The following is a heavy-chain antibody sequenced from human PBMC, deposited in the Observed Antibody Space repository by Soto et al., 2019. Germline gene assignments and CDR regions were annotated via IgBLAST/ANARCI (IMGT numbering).Heavy chain of an antibody. CDR3: ATVLLWFGESDYYGMDV. CDR1: GYSFTSYW. Sequence: GESLKISCKGSGYSFTSYWISWVRQMPGKGLGWMGRIDPSDSYTKYSPSFQGHVTISADKSISTAYLQWSSLKASDTAMYYCATVLLWFGESDYYGMDVWGQGTTVTVSS. D-gene: IGHD3-10*01. V-gene: IGHV5-10-1*01. CDR2: IDPSDSYT. J-gene: IGHJ6*02.